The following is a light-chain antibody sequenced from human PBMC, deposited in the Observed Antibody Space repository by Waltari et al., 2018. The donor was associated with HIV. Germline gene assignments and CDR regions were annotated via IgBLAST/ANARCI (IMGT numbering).Light chain of an antibody. V-gene: IGLV1-51*01. J-gene: IGLJ3*02. CDR3: GTWDSSLSAWV. Sequence: QSVLTQPPSVYAAPGQKVTISFPGSSSNIGNNYVTWYQQLPGTAPKLRIYDSNKRPSGIPDRFSGSKSGTSGTLAITGLQTGDEADYYCGTWDSSLSAWVFGGGTKLTVL. CDR2: DSN. CDR1: SSNIGNNY.